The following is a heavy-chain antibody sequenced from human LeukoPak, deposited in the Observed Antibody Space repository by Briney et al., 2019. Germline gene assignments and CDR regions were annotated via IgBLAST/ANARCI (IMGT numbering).Heavy chain of an antibody. CDR1: GGSFSVYY. CDR2: NSHNGST. V-gene: IGHV4-34*01. D-gene: IGHD3-10*01. CDR3: ATLPEISGSRGWFDP. J-gene: IGHJ5*02. Sequence: LRTLCLSCAVYGGSFSVYYWSCIRQPPGKGQEWIGENSHNGSTNYNPSLKSPVTISVDTSKNQFSLKLSSATAADTPVYYCATLPEISGSRGWFDPWGQGTLVTDSS.